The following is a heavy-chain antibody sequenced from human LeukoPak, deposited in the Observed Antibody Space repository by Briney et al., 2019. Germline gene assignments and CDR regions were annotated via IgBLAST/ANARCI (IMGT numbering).Heavy chain of an antibody. Sequence: GGSLRLSCAASGFTFNAFEMNWVRQAPGKGLEWVSCISTSSSIIYFADSVKGRFTISRDNAKNSLYLQMDSLRAEDTAVYYCAREIVGATPYFDYWGRGTLVTVSS. CDR1: GFTFNAFE. V-gene: IGHV3-48*03. CDR3: AREIVGATPYFDY. D-gene: IGHD1-26*01. CDR2: ISTSSSII. J-gene: IGHJ4*02.